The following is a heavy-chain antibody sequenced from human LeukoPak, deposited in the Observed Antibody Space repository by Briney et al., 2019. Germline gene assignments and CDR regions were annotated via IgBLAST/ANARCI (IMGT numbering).Heavy chain of an antibody. CDR3: ARGRVSGAGFWRTNYYYYGMDV. CDR2: TYYRSKWYS. D-gene: IGHD3-3*01. CDR1: GDSVSSNSAA. V-gene: IGHV6-1*01. Sequence: SQTLSLTCVISGDSVSSNSAAWNWIRQSPSRGLEWLGRTYYRSKWYSYSAVSVKSRIIINPDTSKNQFSLQLNSVTPEDTAVYYCARGRVSGAGFWRTNYYYYGMDVWGQGTTVTVSS. J-gene: IGHJ6*02.